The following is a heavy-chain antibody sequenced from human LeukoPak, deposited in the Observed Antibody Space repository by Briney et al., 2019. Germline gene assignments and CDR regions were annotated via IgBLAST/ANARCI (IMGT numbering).Heavy chain of an antibody. V-gene: IGHV4-34*01. CDR2: INHSGST. CDR1: GGSFSGYY. D-gene: IGHD1-14*01. CDR3: AGGKGPDPFDY. J-gene: IGHJ4*02. Sequence: SETLSLTCAVYGGSFSGYYWSWIRQPPGKGLEWIGEINHSGSTNYNPSLKSRVTISVDTSKNQFSLKLSSVTAADTAVYYCAGGKGPDPFDYWGQGTLVTVSS.